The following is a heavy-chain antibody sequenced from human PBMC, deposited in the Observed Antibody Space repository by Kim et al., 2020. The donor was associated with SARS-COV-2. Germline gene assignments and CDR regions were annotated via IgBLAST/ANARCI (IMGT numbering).Heavy chain of an antibody. V-gene: IGHV3-7*03. CDR2: IKQDGSEK. J-gene: IGHJ3*02. Sequence: GGSLRLSCAASGFTFSSYWMSWVRQAPGKGLEWVANIKQDGSEKYYVDSVKGRFTISRDNAKNSLYLQMNSLRAEDTAVYYCARVGDSSGYHDAFDIWGQGTMVTVSS. D-gene: IGHD3-22*01. CDR1: GFTFSSYW. CDR3: ARVGDSSGYHDAFDI.